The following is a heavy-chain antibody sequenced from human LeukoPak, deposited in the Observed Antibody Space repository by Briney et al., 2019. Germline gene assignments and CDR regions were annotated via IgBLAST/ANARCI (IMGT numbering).Heavy chain of an antibody. J-gene: IGHJ4*02. CDR1: GFTFDNYA. D-gene: IGHD3-3*01. Sequence: GGSLRLSCAASGFTFDNYAMHWGRQAPGKGLEWVSGISWNSGSVVYADSVKGRFTISRDNAKNSLYLQMNSLRAEDMAFYYCAKGSGFTTLPYYFDYWGRGTLVTVSS. V-gene: IGHV3-9*03. CDR2: ISWNSGSV. CDR3: AKGSGFTTLPYYFDY.